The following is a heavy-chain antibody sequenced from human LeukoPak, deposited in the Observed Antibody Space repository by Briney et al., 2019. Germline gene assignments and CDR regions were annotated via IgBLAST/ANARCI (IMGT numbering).Heavy chain of an antibody. V-gene: IGHV4-59*12. CDR3: ARGGLVRGTLNSLIGFDI. J-gene: IGHJ3*02. CDR1: GGSISSYY. CDR2: IYYSGST. D-gene: IGHD3-10*01. Sequence: KTSETLSLTCTVSGGSISSYYWSWLRQPPGKGLEWIGYIYYSGSTNYNPSLKSRVTISVDTSKNQFSLQLNSVTPEDTAFYFCARGGLVRGTLNSLIGFDIWGQGIMVTVSS.